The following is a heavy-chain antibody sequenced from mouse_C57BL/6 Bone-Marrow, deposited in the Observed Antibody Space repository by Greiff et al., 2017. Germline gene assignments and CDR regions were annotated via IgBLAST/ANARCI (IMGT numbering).Heavy chain of an antibody. J-gene: IGHJ2*01. CDR1: GYTFTSYW. CDR2: IDPSDSYT. Sequence: QVQLQQPGAELVMPGASVKLSCTASGYTFTSYWMHWVKQRPGQGLEWIGEIDPSDSYTNYNQKFKGKSTLTVDKSASTAYMQLSSLTSEDSAVYYCARGRGGYFDYWGQGTTLTVSS. V-gene: IGHV1-69*01. CDR3: ARGRGGYFDY.